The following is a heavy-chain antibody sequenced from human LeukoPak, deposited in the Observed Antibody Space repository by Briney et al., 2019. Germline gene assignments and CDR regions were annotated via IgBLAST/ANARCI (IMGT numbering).Heavy chain of an antibody. CDR1: GFTFSSYS. D-gene: IGHD6-13*01. CDR2: ISSSSSTI. Sequence: PGGSLRLSCAASGFTFSSYSMNWVRQAPGKGLEWVSYISSSSSTIYYTDSVKGRFTISRDNTKNSLYLQMNSLSADDTAVYYCARDGEAAGNMDHWGQGILVTVSS. CDR3: ARDGEAAGNMDH. J-gene: IGHJ4*02. V-gene: IGHV3-48*04.